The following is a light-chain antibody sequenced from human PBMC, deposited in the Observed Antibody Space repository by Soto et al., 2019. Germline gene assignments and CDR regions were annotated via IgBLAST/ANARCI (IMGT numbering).Light chain of an antibody. V-gene: IGKV3-20*01. Sequence: EIVLTQSPGTLSLSPGERATLSCRASQSVDSTYLAWYQQRPGQAPRLLIYGPSTRATGIPDRFSGSGSGTDFTLTISRLEPEDFAVYYCQQYGSSPWTFGQGTNVDIK. CDR2: GPS. J-gene: IGKJ1*01. CDR3: QQYGSSPWT. CDR1: QSVDSTY.